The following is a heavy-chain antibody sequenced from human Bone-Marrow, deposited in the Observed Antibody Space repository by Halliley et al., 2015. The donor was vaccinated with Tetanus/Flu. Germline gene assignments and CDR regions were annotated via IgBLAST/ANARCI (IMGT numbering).Heavy chain of an antibody. CDR1: GYSFNDYG. CDR2: ISAYNGNT. Sequence: QLVQSGAEVKKPGASMKVSCKASGYSFNDYGITWMRQAPGQGPEWMGWISAYNGNTKYSERLQGRLIMTTDTSTSTAYMELRSLRSHDTAAYYCSRGQAGASFGASDYRGQGTLVTVSS. D-gene: IGHD3-16*01. CDR3: SRGQAGASFGASDY. J-gene: IGHJ4*02. V-gene: IGHV1-18*01.